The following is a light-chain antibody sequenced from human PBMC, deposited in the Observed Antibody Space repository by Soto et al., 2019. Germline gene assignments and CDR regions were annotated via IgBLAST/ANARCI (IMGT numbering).Light chain of an antibody. V-gene: IGLV2-8*01. J-gene: IGLJ1*01. Sequence: QSALTQPPSASGSPGQSVTISCTGTSSEDGRYNYVSWYQQHPGKAHKLMISEVNKRASGVPDRFSGSKSGNTVSLSVSVFQAEDEADYYCSSYAGTPFVFGTGTKVTVL. CDR2: EVN. CDR1: SSEDGRYNY. CDR3: SSYAGTPFV.